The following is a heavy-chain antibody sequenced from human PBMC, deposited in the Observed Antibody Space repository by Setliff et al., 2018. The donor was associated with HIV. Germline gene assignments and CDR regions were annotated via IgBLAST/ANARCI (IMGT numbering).Heavy chain of an antibody. CDR3: AAPAVAGTGGYYYAMDV. CDR1: GGSISSGPYF. V-gene: IGHV4-61*09. J-gene: IGHJ6*02. D-gene: IGHD6-19*01. CDR2: IYTNGAT. Sequence: SETLSLTCTVSGGSISSGPYFWSWIRQPAGKAVEWMGHIYTNGATKYNPSLKSRVTISRDTSKNQFSLKLSSVTAADTAVYYCAAPAVAGTGGYYYAMDVWGQGTTVTVSS.